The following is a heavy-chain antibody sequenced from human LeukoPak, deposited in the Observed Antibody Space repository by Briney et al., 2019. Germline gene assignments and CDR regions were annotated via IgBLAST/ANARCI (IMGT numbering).Heavy chain of an antibody. D-gene: IGHD2-15*01. V-gene: IGHV1-69*04. CDR2: IIPILGIA. Sequence: SVTVSCKASGGTFSNYAISWVRPAPGQGVGWVGRIIPILGIANYAQKFQGRVTITADKSTSTAYMELSSLRSEDTAVYYCARVEPHGGNSDYWGQGTLVTVSS. J-gene: IGHJ4*02. CDR3: ARVEPHGGNSDY. CDR1: GGTFSNYA.